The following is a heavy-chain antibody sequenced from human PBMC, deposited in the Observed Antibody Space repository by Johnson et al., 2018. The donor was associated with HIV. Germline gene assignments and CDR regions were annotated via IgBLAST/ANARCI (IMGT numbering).Heavy chain of an antibody. J-gene: IGHJ3*02. CDR3: ATDGPCSTSWYCTFDI. CDR2: ISYDGSNK. CDR1: GFTVSSYY. V-gene: IGHV3-30*03. D-gene: IGHD6-13*01. Sequence: QVQLVESGGGLVQPGGSLRLSCAASGFTVSSYYMSWVRQAPGKGLEWVAVISYDGSNKFYAESVKGRFSISRDNSKNTLYLQMNSLRADDTSVYYCATDGPCSTSWYCTFDIWGQGTMVTVSS.